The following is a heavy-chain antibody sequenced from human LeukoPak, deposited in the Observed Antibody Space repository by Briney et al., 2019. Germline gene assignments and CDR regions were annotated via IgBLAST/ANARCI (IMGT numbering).Heavy chain of an antibody. CDR3: ARDRGNYDSSDPLDY. CDR1: GYTFTSYY. D-gene: IGHD3-22*01. Sequence: ASVKVSCKASGYTFTSYYVHWVRQAPGQGLEWMGIINPSGGSTSYAQKFQGRVTMTRDTSTSTVYMELSSLRSEDTAVYYCARDRGNYDSSDPLDYWGQGTLVTVSS. CDR2: INPSGGST. J-gene: IGHJ4*02. V-gene: IGHV1-46*01.